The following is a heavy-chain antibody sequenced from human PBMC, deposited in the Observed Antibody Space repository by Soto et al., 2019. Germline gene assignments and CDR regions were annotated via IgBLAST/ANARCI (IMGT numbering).Heavy chain of an antibody. D-gene: IGHD3-3*01. J-gene: IGHJ4*02. V-gene: IGHV3-23*01. CDR2: IRGSGATT. Sequence: EVQLLESGGGLVQPGGSLRLSCAASGFTFSSYAMIWVRQAPGKGLEWVSAIRGSGATTYYADSVKGRFTISRDNSKNTLYLQMNSLRADDTAVYYCAKDKFGVTPYYFDYWGQGTLVTVSS. CDR1: GFTFSSYA. CDR3: AKDKFGVTPYYFDY.